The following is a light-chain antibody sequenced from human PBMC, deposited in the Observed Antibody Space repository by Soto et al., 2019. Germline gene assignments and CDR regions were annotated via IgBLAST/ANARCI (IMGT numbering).Light chain of an antibody. Sequence: QSALTQPPSASGSPGQSVTISCTATSGDVGSYNYVSWYQQHPGRAPKLMIYEVSKRPSGVPDRFSGSKSGNTASLTVSGLQAEDEADYYCSSYAYAGSINLVFGGGTKLTVL. CDR1: SGDVGSYNY. CDR3: SSYAYAGSINLV. V-gene: IGLV2-8*01. J-gene: IGLJ2*01. CDR2: EVS.